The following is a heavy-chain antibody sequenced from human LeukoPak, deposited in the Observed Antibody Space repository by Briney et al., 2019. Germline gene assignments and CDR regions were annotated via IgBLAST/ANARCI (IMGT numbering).Heavy chain of an antibody. J-gene: IGHJ4*02. CDR3: ARSTSYHFDS. CDR1: GFTVSTNY. CDR2: IYAGGAA. Sequence: PGGSLRLSCAASGFTVSTNYLSWVRQAPGEGLEWVSVIYAGGAAYYADYVKGRFTISRDTSNNTLILQMHSLGLDDTAVYYCARSTSYHFDSWGQGTLVTVSS. V-gene: IGHV3-53*01. D-gene: IGHD2-2*01.